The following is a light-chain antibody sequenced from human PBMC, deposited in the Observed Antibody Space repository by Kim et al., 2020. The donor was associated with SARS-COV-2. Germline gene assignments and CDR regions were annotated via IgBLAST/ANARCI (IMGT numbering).Light chain of an antibody. CDR1: QGISRW. V-gene: IGKV1-12*01. Sequence: DIEMTQSPSSVSASVGDTVTISCRASQGISRWLAWYQQKPGRAPKLLIFAASGLQSGVPSRFSGSGSGADFTLIISSLQTEDFAMCYCNQANRFPLTFGGGTKVYIK. J-gene: IGKJ4*02. CDR2: AAS. CDR3: NQANRFPLT.